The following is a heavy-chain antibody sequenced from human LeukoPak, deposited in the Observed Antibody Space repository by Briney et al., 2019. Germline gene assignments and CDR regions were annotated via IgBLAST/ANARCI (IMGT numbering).Heavy chain of an antibody. Sequence: GSLRLSCAASGFTFSSYMMTWVRQAPGKGLEWVANIKPDGGEKFYVDSVRGRFTISRDNAKNSLYLQMNSLRAEDTAVYYCARSYYDSSGYPNFDYWGQGTLVTVSS. CDR3: ARSYYDSSGYPNFDY. J-gene: IGHJ4*02. D-gene: IGHD3-22*01. CDR2: IKPDGGEK. V-gene: IGHV3-7*01. CDR1: GFTFSSYM.